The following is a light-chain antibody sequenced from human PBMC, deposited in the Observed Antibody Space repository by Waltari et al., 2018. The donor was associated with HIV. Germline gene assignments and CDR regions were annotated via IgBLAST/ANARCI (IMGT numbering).Light chain of an antibody. CDR3: QQYGSSPLGT. CDR1: QSVSSSY. Sequence: DIVLTQSPGTLSLSPGERATLSCRASQSVSSSYLAWYQQKPGQAPRLLIYGASSRATGIPDRFSGSGSGTDFTLTISRLEPEDFAVYYCQQYGSSPLGTFGQGTKVEIK. V-gene: IGKV3-20*01. CDR2: GAS. J-gene: IGKJ1*01.